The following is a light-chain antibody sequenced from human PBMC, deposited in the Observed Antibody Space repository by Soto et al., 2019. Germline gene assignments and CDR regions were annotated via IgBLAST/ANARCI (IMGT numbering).Light chain of an antibody. Sequence: QSVLTQPPSASGSPGQSVTISCNGTSSDVGGYNFVSWYQQHPGKAPQLIIYEVTKRPSGVPDRFSGSKSGNTASLTVSGLQTEDEADYYCSSYAATNNYVFGSGTKLTVL. CDR3: SSYAATNNYV. V-gene: IGLV2-8*01. CDR2: EVT. J-gene: IGLJ1*01. CDR1: SSDVGGYNF.